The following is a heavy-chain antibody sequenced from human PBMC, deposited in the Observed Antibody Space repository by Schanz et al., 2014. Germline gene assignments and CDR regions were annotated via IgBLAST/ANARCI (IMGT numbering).Heavy chain of an antibody. V-gene: IGHV1-3*01. Sequence: QVQLVQSWAEVKGPGASVKVSCKASGYSFTPFPIHWVRQAPGQRLKWMGWINAGTGNTEYSQKFQGSVTITRDSLASTAYIEVSSLRSEDTTVYYCAISESNNWYFFDCWGQGTLVTVSS. CDR2: INAGTGNT. J-gene: IGHJ4*02. CDR1: GYSFTPFP. D-gene: IGHD6-13*01. CDR3: AISESNNWYFFDC.